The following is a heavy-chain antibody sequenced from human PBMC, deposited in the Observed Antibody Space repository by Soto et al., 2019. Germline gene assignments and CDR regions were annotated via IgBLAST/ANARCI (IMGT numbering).Heavy chain of an antibody. CDR1: GLTFSTYA. D-gene: IGHD6-13*01. Sequence: EVQLLESGGGLVQPGGSLRLSCVASGLTFSTYAMTWVRQAPGMGLEWVSSIGSSGTTYYADSVKGRFTIARDNPKNKLYLQMNTLRAEDTAVYYCANLLTEGGTDYWGQGTLLTVSS. V-gene: IGHV3-23*01. J-gene: IGHJ4*02. CDR2: IGSSGTT. CDR3: ANLLTEGGTDY.